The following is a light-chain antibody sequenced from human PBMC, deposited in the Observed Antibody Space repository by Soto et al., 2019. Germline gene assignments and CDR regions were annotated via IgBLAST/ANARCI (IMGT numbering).Light chain of an antibody. Sequence: ELVLPQSPATLSLSPGERATLSCRASQSVSNDLVWYHQKPGQAPRLVIYYASNRASGIPARFSGSGSGTDFTLTISSLEPEDFAVYYCQQRSSWPPTFGGGTKVEFK. J-gene: IGKJ4*01. V-gene: IGKV3-11*01. CDR2: YAS. CDR3: QQRSSWPPT. CDR1: QSVSND.